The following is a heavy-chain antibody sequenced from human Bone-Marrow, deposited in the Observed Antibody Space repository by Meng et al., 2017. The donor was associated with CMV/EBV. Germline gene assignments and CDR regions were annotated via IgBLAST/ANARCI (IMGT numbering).Heavy chain of an antibody. V-gene: IGHV1-58*01. CDR2: IAVGSVEA. D-gene: IGHD2-2*01. CDR3: AADRLLMPAASRLRKRPFSYGIDL. CDR1: GFTFSNYA. J-gene: IGHJ6*02. Sequence: SVKVSCKASGFTFSNYAVQWVRQVRGQRLEWIGWIAVGSVEATYAQQVQERVSITRDMSTSTVYLELSSLSLEDTAVYYCAADRLLMPAASRLRKRPFSYGIDLWGQGTTVTLSS.